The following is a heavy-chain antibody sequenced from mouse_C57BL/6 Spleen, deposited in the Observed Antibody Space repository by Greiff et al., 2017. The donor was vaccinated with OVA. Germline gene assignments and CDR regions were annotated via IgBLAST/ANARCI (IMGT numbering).Heavy chain of an antibody. CDR2: ISSGGDYI. CDR3: TRELLPGDFDV. J-gene: IGHJ1*03. CDR1: GFTFSSYA. V-gene: IGHV5-9-1*02. Sequence: EVMLVESGEGLVKPGGSLKLSCAASGFTFSSYAMSWVRQTPETRLEWVAYISSGGDYIYYADTVKGRFTSSRDNARNTLYLQMSSLKSEDTAMYYCTRELLPGDFDVWGTGTTVTVSS. D-gene: IGHD1-1*01.